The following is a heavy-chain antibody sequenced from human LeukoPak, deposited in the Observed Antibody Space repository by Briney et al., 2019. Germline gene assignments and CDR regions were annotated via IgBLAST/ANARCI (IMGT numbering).Heavy chain of an antibody. D-gene: IGHD6-13*01. Sequence: KPGGSLRLSCAASGFTFSDYYMSWIRQAPGKGLEWVSYISSSSSYSNYADSVKGRFTISRDNAKNSLYLQMNSLRAEDTAVYYCARDQVAAAGWFDPWGQGTLVTVSS. CDR2: ISSSSSYS. CDR3: ARDQVAAAGWFDP. J-gene: IGHJ5*02. V-gene: IGHV3-11*05. CDR1: GFTFSDYY.